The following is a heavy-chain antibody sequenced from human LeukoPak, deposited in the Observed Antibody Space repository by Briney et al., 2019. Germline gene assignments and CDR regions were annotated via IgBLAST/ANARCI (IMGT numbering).Heavy chain of an antibody. CDR2: INPSGGST. CDR3: ASLPGIEPLRGWEV. J-gene: IGHJ6*02. CDR1: GGTFSSYA. D-gene: IGHD6-13*01. V-gene: IGHV1-46*01. Sequence: GASVKVSCKASGGTFSSYAWVRQAPGQGLEWMGIINPSGGSTSYAQKFQGRVTMTRDTSTSTVYMELSSLRSEDTAVYYCASLPGIEPLRGWEVWGQGTRVSVPS.